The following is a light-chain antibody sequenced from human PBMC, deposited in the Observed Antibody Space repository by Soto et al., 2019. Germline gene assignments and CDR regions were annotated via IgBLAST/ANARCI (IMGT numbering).Light chain of an antibody. Sequence: QSVLTQPTSVSVSPGQWVTISCTWNTSSSGDGHDVHWYQQLPGTAPKLLIYRNNNRPSGVPDRFSASTSGTSASLAITGLQAEDEADYYCQSHDRALNVYLFGTGTKVTVL. V-gene: IGLV1-40*01. J-gene: IGLJ1*01. CDR1: TSSSGDGHD. CDR3: QSHDRALNVYL. CDR2: RNN.